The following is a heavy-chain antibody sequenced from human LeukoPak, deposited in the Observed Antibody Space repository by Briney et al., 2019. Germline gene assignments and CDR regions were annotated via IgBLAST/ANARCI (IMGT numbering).Heavy chain of an antibody. CDR3: AREGGPYRPLDY. Sequence: SETLSLTCGVPGGSISSTNWWTWVRQPPGEGLEWIGEVHLSGRTNYNPSLESRVTMSVDMSENHISLKLTSVTAADTAVYYCAREGGPYRPLDYSGQGTLVTVSS. V-gene: IGHV4-4*02. J-gene: IGHJ4*02. CDR2: VHLSGRT. CDR1: GGSISSTNW.